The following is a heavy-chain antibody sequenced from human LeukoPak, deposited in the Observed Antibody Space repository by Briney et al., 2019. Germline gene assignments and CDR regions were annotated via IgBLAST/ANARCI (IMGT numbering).Heavy chain of an antibody. J-gene: IGHJ4*02. V-gene: IGHV4-4*07. CDR1: GDSISNYY. CDR3: ARVSLVRGAPDYYFDY. CDR2: IYTSGST. Sequence: PSETLSLTCTVSGDSISNYYWSWIRQPAGKGLEWIGRIYTSGSTNYNPSLKSRVTMSVDTSKNQFSLKLSSVTAADTAVYYCARVSLVRGAPDYYFDYWGQGTLVTVSS. D-gene: IGHD3-10*01.